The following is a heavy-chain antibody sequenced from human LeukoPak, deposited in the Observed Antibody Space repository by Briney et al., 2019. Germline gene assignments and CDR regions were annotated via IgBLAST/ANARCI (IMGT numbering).Heavy chain of an antibody. CDR3: ARAGGCYLGY. D-gene: IGHD2-8*02. V-gene: IGHV1-46*01. CDR1: GYAFTSYY. Sequence: ASVKVSCKASGYAFTSYYMHWVRQAPGQGLEWMAIINPSVGSTTFAQKFQDKVTVTRDMSTSTVYMELSSLTSQDTALYYCARAGGCYLGYWGQGTLVTVSS. J-gene: IGHJ4*02. CDR2: INPSVGST.